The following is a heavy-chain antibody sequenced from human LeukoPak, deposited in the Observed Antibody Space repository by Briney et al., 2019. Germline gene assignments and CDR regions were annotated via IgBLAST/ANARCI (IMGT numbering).Heavy chain of an antibody. J-gene: IGHJ6*02. CDR1: GFTFSSHG. D-gene: IGHD2-15*01. V-gene: IGHV3-33*01. CDR2: VWFVGSNK. Sequence: PGGSLRLSCTASGFTFSSHGMRWVRQAPGKGLEWVAIVWFVGSNKYYADSVKGRFTISRDNSKNTLYLQMNSLRAEDTALYYCARDRSGGFYYGMDVWGQGTTVTVSS. CDR3: ARDRSGGFYYGMDV.